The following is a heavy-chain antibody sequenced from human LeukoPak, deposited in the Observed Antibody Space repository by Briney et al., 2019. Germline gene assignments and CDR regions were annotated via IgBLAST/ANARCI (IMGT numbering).Heavy chain of an antibody. D-gene: IGHD2/OR15-2a*01. Sequence: SETLSLTCTVSVGSISSSSYYWGWIRQPPGKGLESIGSIYYSGSTYYNPSLKSRVTISVDTSKNQFSLKLSSVNAADTAVYYCARDALPFDANVDYYYYYMDVWGKGTTVTISS. CDR2: IYYSGST. CDR1: VGSISSSSYY. V-gene: IGHV4-39*02. CDR3: ARDALPFDANVDYYYYYMDV. J-gene: IGHJ6*03.